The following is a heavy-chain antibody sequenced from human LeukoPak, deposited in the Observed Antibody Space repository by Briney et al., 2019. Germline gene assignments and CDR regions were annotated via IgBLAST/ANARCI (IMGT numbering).Heavy chain of an antibody. J-gene: IGHJ4*02. CDR3: ARDVIAAPGTADY. Sequence: SETLSLTCTVSGGSISSSSYYWGWIRQPPGKGLEWIGSIYYSGSTYYNPSLKSRVTMSVDTSQNQFSLKLSSVTAADTAVYYCARDVIAAPGTADYWGQGTLVTVSS. V-gene: IGHV4-39*07. D-gene: IGHD6-13*01. CDR1: GGSISSSSYY. CDR2: IYYSGST.